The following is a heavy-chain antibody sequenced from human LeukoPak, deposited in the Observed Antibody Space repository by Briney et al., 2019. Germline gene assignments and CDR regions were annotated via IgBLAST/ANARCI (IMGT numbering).Heavy chain of an antibody. CDR2: ISYDGSNK. V-gene: IGHV3-30*04. Sequence: GRSLRLSCAASGFTFSSYAMHWVRQAPGKGLEWVAVISYDGSNKYYADSVKGRFTISRDNAKNSLYLQMNSLRAEDTAVYYCARDFDSHPGAFGIWGQGTMVTVSS. J-gene: IGHJ3*02. D-gene: IGHD3-9*01. CDR1: GFTFSSYA. CDR3: ARDFDSHPGAFGI.